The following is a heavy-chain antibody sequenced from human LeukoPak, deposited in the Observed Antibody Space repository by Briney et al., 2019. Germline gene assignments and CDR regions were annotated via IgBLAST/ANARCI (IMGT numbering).Heavy chain of an antibody. J-gene: IGHJ4*02. CDR1: GFTFSSYA. CDR2: ISGSGGST. CDR3: ANHDSSAWYVY. Sequence: GGSLRLSCAASGFTFSSYAMTWVRQAPGKGLEWVSAISGSGGSTYYADSVKGRFTISRDNSKNTLYLQMNSLRADDTAVYYCANHDSSAWYVYWGQGTLVTVSS. V-gene: IGHV3-23*01. D-gene: IGHD6-19*01.